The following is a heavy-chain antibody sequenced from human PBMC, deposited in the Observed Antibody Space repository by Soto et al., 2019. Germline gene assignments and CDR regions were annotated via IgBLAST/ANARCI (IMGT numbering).Heavy chain of an antibody. CDR3: AKWGYGGDGLDV. J-gene: IGHJ6*02. D-gene: IGHD2-21*01. Sequence: QVQLVESGGGVVQPGRSLRLSCSASGFTFSNYGMLWVRQAPGKGLEWVASISYDGSNKYYADSVKGRFTISKDNSKNTVYLQMNSPRPEDTSVYYCAKWGYGGDGLDVWGQGTTVTVSS. CDR1: GFTFSNYG. V-gene: IGHV3-30*18. CDR2: ISYDGSNK.